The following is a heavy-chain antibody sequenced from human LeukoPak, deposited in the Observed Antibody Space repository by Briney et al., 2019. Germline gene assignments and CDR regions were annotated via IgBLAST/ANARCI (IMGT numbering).Heavy chain of an antibody. J-gene: IGHJ6*02. CDR2: ISHSGST. CDR1: GGSFSGYY. CDR3: ARDGRDYKSKVGSYYYYGMDV. D-gene: IGHD4-11*01. V-gene: IGHV4-34*01. Sequence: SETLSLTCAVYGGSFSGYYWSWIRQPPGKGLEWIGEISHSGSTNYNPSLKSRVTISVDTSKNQFSLKLSSVTAADTAVYYCARDGRDYKSKVGSYYYYGMDVWGQGTTVTVSS.